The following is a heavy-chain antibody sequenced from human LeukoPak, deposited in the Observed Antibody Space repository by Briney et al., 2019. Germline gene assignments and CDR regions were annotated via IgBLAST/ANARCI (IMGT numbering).Heavy chain of an antibody. CDR1: GFTFTNAW. J-gene: IGHJ6*02. V-gene: IGHV3-66*04. CDR2: IYSDGNT. D-gene: IGHD4-11*01. CDR3: ARPVYSNYYAMDV. Sequence: GGSLRLSCAASGFTFTNAWMSWVRQAPGKGLEWVSVIYSDGNTYYADSVKDRFTVSRDNSKNTFYLQMNSLRAEDTAVYYCARPVYSNYYAMDVWGQGTTVTVSS.